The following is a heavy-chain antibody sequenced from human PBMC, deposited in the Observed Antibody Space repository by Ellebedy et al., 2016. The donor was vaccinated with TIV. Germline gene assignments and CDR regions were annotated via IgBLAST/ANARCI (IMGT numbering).Heavy chain of an antibody. Sequence: ASVKVSXXASGYTFTGYYMHWVRQAPGQGLEWMGWINPNSGGTNYAQKFQGRVTMTRDTSISTAYMELSRLRSDDTAVYYCGRAGAFYDFWSGYGMDVWGQGTTVTVSS. CDR3: GRAGAFYDFWSGYGMDV. CDR2: INPNSGGT. V-gene: IGHV1-2*02. CDR1: GYTFTGYY. D-gene: IGHD3-3*01. J-gene: IGHJ6*02.